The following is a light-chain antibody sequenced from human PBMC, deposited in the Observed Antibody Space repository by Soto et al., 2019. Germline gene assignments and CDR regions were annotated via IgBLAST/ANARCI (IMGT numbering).Light chain of an antibody. Sequence: QSVLAQPASVSGSPGQSITISCTGTSSDVGTYNYVSWYQQHPGKAPKVMIYEVTYRPSGVPNRFSGSKSGNTASLTISGLQAEDEAEYYCSSYTGSSTLYVFGTGTKVTVL. CDR2: EVT. CDR1: SSDVGTYNY. J-gene: IGLJ1*01. CDR3: SSYTGSSTLYV. V-gene: IGLV2-14*01.